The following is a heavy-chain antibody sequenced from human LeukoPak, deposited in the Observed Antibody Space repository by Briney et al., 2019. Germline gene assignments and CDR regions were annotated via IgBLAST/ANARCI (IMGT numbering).Heavy chain of an antibody. J-gene: IGHJ4*02. D-gene: IGHD6-25*01. CDR3: ARDGSAASDY. CDR1: GFIFSDYY. V-gene: IGHV3-11*05. CDR2: ISTDGSYT. Sequence: PGGSLRLSCAASGFIFSDYYMSWFRQAPGKGLEWVSYISTDGSYTNYADSVKGRFTISRDNAKNSLYLQMSSVRAEDTAVYYCARDGSAASDYWGQGALLTVSS.